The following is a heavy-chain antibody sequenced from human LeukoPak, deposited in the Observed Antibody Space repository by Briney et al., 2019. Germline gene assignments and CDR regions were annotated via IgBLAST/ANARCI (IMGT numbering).Heavy chain of an antibody. V-gene: IGHV1-69*01. Sequence: SVNVSCTASGGTLSSYAISWVREAPGQGHEWMGGVIPIFGTANYAQKFQGRVTITADESTSTAYMELSSLRSEDTAVYYCARGGFGPIHDYDILTGYYGPLILDYWGQGTLVTVSS. D-gene: IGHD3-9*01. CDR1: GGTLSSYA. CDR3: ARGGFGPIHDYDILTGYYGPLILDY. CDR2: VIPIFGTA. J-gene: IGHJ4*02.